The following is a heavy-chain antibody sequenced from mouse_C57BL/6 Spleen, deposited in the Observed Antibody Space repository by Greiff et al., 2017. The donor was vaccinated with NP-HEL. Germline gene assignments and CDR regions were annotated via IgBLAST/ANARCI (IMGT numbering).Heavy chain of an antibody. CDR1: GFTFSDYG. V-gene: IGHV5-17*01. CDR2: ISRSSSTI. CDR3: ARDYGNYGFAY. D-gene: IGHD2-1*01. Sequence: EVQLVEPGGGLVKPGASLKLYCAASGFTFSDYGMHWVRQAPEQGLEWVAYISRSSSTIYYADTVKGRVTISRDNAKNTLFLQMTRLRSEDTAMYDCARDYGNYGFAYWGQGTLVTVSA. J-gene: IGHJ3*01.